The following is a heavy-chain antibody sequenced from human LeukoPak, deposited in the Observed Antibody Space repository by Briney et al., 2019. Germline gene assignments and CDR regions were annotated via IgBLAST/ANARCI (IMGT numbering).Heavy chain of an antibody. D-gene: IGHD6-13*01. CDR2: INPNSGGT. V-gene: IGHV1-2*02. CDR3: ARDLMGIAYRGAFYY. J-gene: IGHJ4*02. Sequence: ASVKVSCKASGYTFTGYYMHWVRQAPGQGLEWMGWINPNSGGTNYAQKFQGRVTMTRDTSISTAYMELSRLRSDDTAVYYCARDLMGIAYRGAFYYWGQGTLVTVSS. CDR1: GYTFTGYY.